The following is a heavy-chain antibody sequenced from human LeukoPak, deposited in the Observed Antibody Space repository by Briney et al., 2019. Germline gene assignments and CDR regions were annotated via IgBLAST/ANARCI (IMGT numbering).Heavy chain of an antibody. V-gene: IGHV3-7*01. CDR3: ARMGAYIAAAGRYFDY. J-gene: IGHJ4*02. D-gene: IGHD6-13*01. CDR1: GFTFSSYW. Sequence: GGSLRLSCAASGFTFSSYWMSWVRQAPGKGLEWVANIKQDGSEKYYVDSVKGRFTISRDNAKNSLYLQMNSLRAEDTAVYYCARMGAYIAAAGRYFDYWGQGTLVTVSS. CDR2: IKQDGSEK.